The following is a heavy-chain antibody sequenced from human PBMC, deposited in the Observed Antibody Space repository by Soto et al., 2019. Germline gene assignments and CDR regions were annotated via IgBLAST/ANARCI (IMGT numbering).Heavy chain of an antibody. CDR3: TTEPYGDYGWFVY. Sequence: GGSLRLSFAASGFTFSNAWMNWVRQAPGKGLEWVGRIKSKTDGGITDYAAPVKGRFTISRDDSKNTLYLQMNSLKTEDTAVYYCTTEPYGDYGWFVYWGQGTLVTVSS. V-gene: IGHV3-15*07. J-gene: IGHJ4*02. CDR1: GFTFSNAW. D-gene: IGHD4-17*01. CDR2: IKSKTDGGIT.